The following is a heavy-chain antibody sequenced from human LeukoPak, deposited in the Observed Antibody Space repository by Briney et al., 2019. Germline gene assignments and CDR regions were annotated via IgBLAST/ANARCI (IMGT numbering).Heavy chain of an antibody. CDR3: ARDGPSSSWYMGPAAFDY. V-gene: IGHV3-30*14. CDR2: ISYDGSNE. Sequence: GRSLRLSCAASGFTFSSYVMHWVRRAPGKGLEWMAIISYDGSNEYYADSVKGRFTISRDNSKNTLYLQMGSLRAEDMAVYYCARDGPSSSWYMGPAAFDYWGQGTLVTVSS. D-gene: IGHD6-13*01. J-gene: IGHJ4*02. CDR1: GFTFSSYV.